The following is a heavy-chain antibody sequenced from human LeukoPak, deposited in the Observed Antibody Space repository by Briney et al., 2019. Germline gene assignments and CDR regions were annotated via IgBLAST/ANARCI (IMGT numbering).Heavy chain of an antibody. CDR1: GFTFSTYW. Sequence: GGPLRLSCAASGFTFSTYWMTWVPQAPGKGLEWVANIKPDGSQKFCVDSVKGRFTISRDNAKNSLYLQMNSLGAEDTAVYYCARDSGNFFVDFWGQGTLVTVSA. CDR2: IKPDGSQK. CDR3: ARDSGNFFVDF. V-gene: IGHV3-7*01. D-gene: IGHD1-7*01. J-gene: IGHJ4*02.